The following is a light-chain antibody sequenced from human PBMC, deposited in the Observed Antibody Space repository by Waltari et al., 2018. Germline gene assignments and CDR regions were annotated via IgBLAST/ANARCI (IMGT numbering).Light chain of an antibody. CDR2: AVS. CDR1: SSDVGGYNY. CDR3: SSYTSSSTLEV. J-gene: IGLJ2*01. V-gene: IGLV2-14*01. Sequence: QSALTQPASVSGSPGQSITISCTGTSSDVGGYNYVSRYQQHPGKAPKLMIYAVSNRPSGVSNRFSGSKSGNTASLTISGLQAEDEADYYCSSYTSSSTLEVFGGGTKLTVL.